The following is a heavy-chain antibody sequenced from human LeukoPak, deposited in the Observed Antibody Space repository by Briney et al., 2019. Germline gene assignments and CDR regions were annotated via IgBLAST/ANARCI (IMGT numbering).Heavy chain of an antibody. Sequence: GESLKISCKGSGYSFTSYWIGWVRQMPGKALEWMGLIFPGDSDTRYSPSFQGQVTISADKSISTAYLQWSSLKASDTAMSYCARHIFPQQLVLLDAFDIWGQGTMVTVSS. J-gene: IGHJ3*02. CDR1: GYSFTSYW. V-gene: IGHV5-51*01. D-gene: IGHD6-13*01. CDR2: IFPGDSDT. CDR3: ARHIFPQQLVLLDAFDI.